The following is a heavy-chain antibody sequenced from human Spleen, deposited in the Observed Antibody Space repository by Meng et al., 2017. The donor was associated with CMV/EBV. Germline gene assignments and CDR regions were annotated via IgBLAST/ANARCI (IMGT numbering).Heavy chain of an antibody. V-gene: IGHV3-21*01. Sequence: GESLKISCAASGFTFSSYSMNWVRQAPGKGLEWVSSINSSSSYIYYADSVKGRFTISRDNAKNSLYLQMNSLRAEDTAVYYCARSSLDCSSTSCYYYYYYGMDVWGQGTTVTVSS. J-gene: IGHJ6*02. CDR1: GFTFSSYS. D-gene: IGHD2-2*01. CDR2: INSSSSYI. CDR3: ARSSLDCSSTSCYYYYYYGMDV.